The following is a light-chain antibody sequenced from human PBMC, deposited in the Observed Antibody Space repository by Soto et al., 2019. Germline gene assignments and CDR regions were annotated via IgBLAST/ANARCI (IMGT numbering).Light chain of an antibody. J-gene: IGLJ1*01. CDR3: ISYTGSSTSDV. CDR1: SSDVGSYGH. V-gene: IGLV2-14*01. CDR2: EVT. Sequence: QSVLTQPASVSGSPGQSITISCSGTSSDVGSYGHVAWYQQFPGKTPKLIIYEVTYRPSGVSHRFSASKSGNTASLTISGLQAGDEADYYCISYTGSSTSDVFGTGTKLTVL.